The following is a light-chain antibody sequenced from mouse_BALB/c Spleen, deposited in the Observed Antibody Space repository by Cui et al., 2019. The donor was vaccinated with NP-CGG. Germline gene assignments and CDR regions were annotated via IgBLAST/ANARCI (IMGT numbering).Light chain of an antibody. Sequence: QSFLTQQPPLTTSPGETVTLTCRSSTGAVTTSNYANWVQEKPDHLFTGLIGGTNNRAPGVPARFSGSLIGDKAALTITGAQTEDEAIYFCALWYSNHWVFGGGTKLTVL. J-gene: IGLJ1*01. CDR2: GTN. CDR3: ALWYSNHWV. V-gene: IGLV1*01. CDR1: TGAVTTSNY.